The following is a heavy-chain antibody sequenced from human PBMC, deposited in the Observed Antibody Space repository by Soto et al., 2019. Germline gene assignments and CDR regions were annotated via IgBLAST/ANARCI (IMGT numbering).Heavy chain of an antibody. CDR2: IFPGDSDT. Sequence: VESLKISCKGSGYSFTSYWIGWVRQMPGKGLEWMGAIFPGDSDTKYSPSFEGQVTISADRSTSTAYVQWDSLRASDSARYYCASQGPPYSGSGYYYETAVWGPGTTVTVSS. J-gene: IGHJ6*02. V-gene: IGHV5-51*01. CDR1: GYSFTSYW. D-gene: IGHD3-3*01. CDR3: ASQGPPYSGSGYYYETAV.